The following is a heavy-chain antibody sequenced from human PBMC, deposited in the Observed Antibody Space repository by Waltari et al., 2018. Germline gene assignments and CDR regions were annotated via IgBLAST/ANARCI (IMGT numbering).Heavy chain of an antibody. CDR2: ISYDGSNK. V-gene: IGHV3-30*04. CDR3: ASGPYYDILTGYWGDI. Sequence: QVQLVESGGGVVQPGRSLRLSCAASGFTFSSYAMHWVRQAPGKGLEWVAVISYDGSNKYYVDSVKGLFTISRDNSKNTLYLQMNSLRAEDTAVYYCASGPYYDILTGYWGDIWGQGTMVTVSS. J-gene: IGHJ3*02. D-gene: IGHD3-9*01. CDR1: GFTFSSYA.